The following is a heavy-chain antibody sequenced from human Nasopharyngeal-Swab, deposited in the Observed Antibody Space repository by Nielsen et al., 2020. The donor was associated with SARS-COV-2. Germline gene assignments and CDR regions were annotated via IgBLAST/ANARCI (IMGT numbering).Heavy chain of an antibody. CDR2: IGSSSVTI. Sequence: VRQAPGKGLEWISYIGSSSVTIFYADSVRGRFTISRDNAKYSLYLQMNSLGAEDTGVYYCAKDQGGYDATQGGYWGQGTLVTVSS. V-gene: IGHV3-48*03. J-gene: IGHJ4*02. CDR3: AKDQGGYDATQGGY. D-gene: IGHD5-12*01.